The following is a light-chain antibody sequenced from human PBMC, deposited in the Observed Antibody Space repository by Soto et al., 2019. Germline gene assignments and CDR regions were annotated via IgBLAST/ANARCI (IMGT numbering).Light chain of an antibody. Sequence: QSALTQPRSVSGSPGQSVTISCTGTSSDVGGYNYVSWYQHHPGTAPKLILYDVVNRPSGVSYRFSRSKSGNTASLTISGLQAADEADYFCSSYTSTMTNVFGSGTKVTVL. CDR3: SSYTSTMTNV. CDR1: SSDVGGYNY. CDR2: DVV. J-gene: IGLJ1*01. V-gene: IGLV2-14*03.